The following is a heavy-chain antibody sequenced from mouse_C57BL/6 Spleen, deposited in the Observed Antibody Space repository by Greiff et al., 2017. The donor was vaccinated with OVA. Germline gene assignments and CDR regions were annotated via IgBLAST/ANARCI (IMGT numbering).Heavy chain of an antibody. CDR3: AKRPPYYAMDY. J-gene: IGHJ4*01. CDR1: GFTFSDYG. D-gene: IGHD2-12*01. V-gene: IGHV5-17*01. Sequence: EVHLVESGGGLVKPGGSLKLSCAASGFTFSDYGMHWVRQAPEKGLEWVAYISSGSSTIYYADTVKGRFTISRDNAKNTLFLQMTSLRSEDTAMYYCAKRPPYYAMDYWGQGTSVTVSS. CDR2: ISSGSSTI.